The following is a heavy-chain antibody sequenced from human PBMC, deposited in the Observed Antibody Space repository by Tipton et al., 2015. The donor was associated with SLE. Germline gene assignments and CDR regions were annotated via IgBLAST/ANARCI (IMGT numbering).Heavy chain of an antibody. V-gene: IGHV4-59*01. CDR1: GGSISSYY. CDR3: ASSRGITIYGMDV. J-gene: IGHJ2*01. D-gene: IGHD4-17*01. CDR2: IYYSGST. Sequence: TLSLTCTVSGGSISSYYWSWIRQPPGKGLEWIGYIYYSGSTNYNPSLKSRVTISVGTSKNQLSLKLSSVTAADTAVYYCASSRGITIYGMDVWGRGTLVTVSS.